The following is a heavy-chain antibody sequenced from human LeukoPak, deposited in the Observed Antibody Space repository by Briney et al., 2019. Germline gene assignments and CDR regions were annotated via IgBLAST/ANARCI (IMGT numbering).Heavy chain of an antibody. CDR1: GYTFTSHY. CDR3: ARVGGSSYYYYMDV. Sequence: ASVKVSCKASGYTFTSHYMHWVRQAPGQGLEWMGLINPSGSSTLYAQKFQGRVTMTRDTSISTAYMELSRLRSDDTAVYYCARVGGSSYYYYMDVWGKGTTVTVSS. D-gene: IGHD1-26*01. J-gene: IGHJ6*03. V-gene: IGHV1-46*01. CDR2: INPSGSST.